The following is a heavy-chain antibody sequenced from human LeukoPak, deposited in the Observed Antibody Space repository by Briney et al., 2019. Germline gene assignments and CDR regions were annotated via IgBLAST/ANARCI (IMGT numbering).Heavy chain of an antibody. J-gene: IGHJ5*02. CDR1: GGSISTYY. D-gene: IGHD5-18*01. Sequence: SETLSLTCSVAGGSISTYYWNWIRQTPGKGLEWIGHISYGNTDYNPSLKSRVTISVDTSKNQTSVTAADTAVYYCARDKAHSYGRYFDPWSQGALVIVSS. CDR3: ARDKAHSYGRYFDP. V-gene: IGHV4-59*01. CDR2: ISYGNT.